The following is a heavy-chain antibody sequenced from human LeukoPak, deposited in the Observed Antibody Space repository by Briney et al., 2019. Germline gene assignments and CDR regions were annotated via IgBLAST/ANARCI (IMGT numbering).Heavy chain of an antibody. J-gene: IGHJ4*02. CDR2: IRYDGSNK. D-gene: IGHD2-15*01. CDR3: AKDHRAANVFGY. Sequence: PGGSLRLSCAASGFTFSSYGMHWVRQAPGKGLEWVAFIRYDGSNKYYADSVKGRFTISRDNSKNTLYLQMNSLRAEDTAVYYCAKDHRAANVFGYWGQGTLVTVSS. CDR1: GFTFSSYG. V-gene: IGHV3-30*02.